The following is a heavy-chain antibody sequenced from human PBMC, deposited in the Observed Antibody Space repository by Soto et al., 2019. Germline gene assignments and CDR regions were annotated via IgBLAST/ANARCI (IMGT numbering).Heavy chain of an antibody. CDR2: ISYDGSNK. D-gene: IGHD3-10*01. CDR1: GFTFSSYA. J-gene: IGHJ3*02. CDR3: AREDLYSGTHAFDI. V-gene: IGHV3-30-3*01. Sequence: PGGSLRLSCAASGFTFSSYAMHGVRQDPGKGLEWVAVISYDGSNKYYADSVKGRFTISRDNSKNTLYLQMNSLRAEDTAVYYCAREDLYSGTHAFDIWGQGTMVTVSS.